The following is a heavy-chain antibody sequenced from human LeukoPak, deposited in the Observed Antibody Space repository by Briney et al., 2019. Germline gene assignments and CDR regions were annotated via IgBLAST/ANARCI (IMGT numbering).Heavy chain of an antibody. V-gene: IGHV1-18*01. CDR2: ISAYNGNT. CDR1: GYTFTSYG. CDR3: ARGYSPSIRTTGNDY. J-gene: IGHJ4*02. Sequence: ASVKVSCKASGYTFTSYGISWVRQAPGLGLEWMGWISAYNGNTNYAQKFQGRVTMTRDTSINTAYMELHSLRSEDTAVYYCARGYSPSIRTTGNDYWGQGTLVTVSS. D-gene: IGHD1-1*01.